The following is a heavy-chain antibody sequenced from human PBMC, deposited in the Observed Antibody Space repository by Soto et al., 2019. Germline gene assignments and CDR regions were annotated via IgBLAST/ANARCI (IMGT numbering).Heavy chain of an antibody. Sequence: ASVKVSCKASGYTFTSYGISWVRQAPGQGLEWMGWISAYNGNTNYAQKLQGRVTMTTDTSTSTAYMELRSLRSDDTAVYYCARLVPTYIAAAGTPWFDPWGQGTLVTSPQ. J-gene: IGHJ5*02. CDR3: ARLVPTYIAAAGTPWFDP. V-gene: IGHV1-18*01. CDR2: ISAYNGNT. CDR1: GYTFTSYG. D-gene: IGHD6-13*01.